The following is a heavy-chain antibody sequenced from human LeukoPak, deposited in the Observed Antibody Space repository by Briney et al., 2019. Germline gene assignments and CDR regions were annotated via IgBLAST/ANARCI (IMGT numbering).Heavy chain of an antibody. CDR2: IIPILGIA. CDR1: GGTFSSYA. Sequence: SVKVSCKASGGTFSSYAISGVRQAPGQGLEWMGRIIPILGIANYAQKFQGRVTITADKSTSTAYMELSSLRSEDTAVYYCARGADTAMLDDYYYGMDVWGQGTTVTVSS. D-gene: IGHD5-18*01. J-gene: IGHJ6*02. V-gene: IGHV1-69*04. CDR3: ARGADTAMLDDYYYGMDV.